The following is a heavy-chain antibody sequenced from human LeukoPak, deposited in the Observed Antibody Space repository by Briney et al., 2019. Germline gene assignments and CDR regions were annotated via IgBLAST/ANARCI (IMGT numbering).Heavy chain of an antibody. Sequence: ASVKVSCKASGYTFTGYYMHWVRQAPGQGLEWMGWINPNSGGTNYAQKFQGRVTMTRDMSTSTVYMELSSLRSEDTAVYYCARDPQGWLREAGYYFDYWGQGTLVTVSS. CDR1: GYTFTGYY. J-gene: IGHJ4*02. CDR2: INPNSGGT. CDR3: ARDPQGWLREAGYYFDY. D-gene: IGHD5-12*01. V-gene: IGHV1-2*02.